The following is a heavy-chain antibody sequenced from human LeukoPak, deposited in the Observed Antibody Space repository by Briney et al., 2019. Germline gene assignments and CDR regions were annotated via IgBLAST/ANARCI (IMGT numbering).Heavy chain of an antibody. CDR3: ARSGYYYKSGGYGMDV. J-gene: IGHJ6*02. Sequence: PGRSLRLSCAASGFTFSSYAMSWVRQAPGKGLEWVSAISGSGGSTYYADSVKGRFTISRDNSKNTLYLQMNSLRADDTAVYYCARSGYYYKSGGYGMDVWGQGTTVTVSS. CDR2: ISGSGGST. D-gene: IGHD3-22*01. V-gene: IGHV3-23*01. CDR1: GFTFSSYA.